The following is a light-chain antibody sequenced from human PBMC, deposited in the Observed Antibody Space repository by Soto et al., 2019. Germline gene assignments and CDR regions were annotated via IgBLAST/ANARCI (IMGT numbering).Light chain of an antibody. CDR3: CSYAGSYTWV. V-gene: IGLV2-11*01. CDR2: DVS. CDR1: SRDVGDYNY. J-gene: IGLJ2*01. Sequence: QSALTQPRSVSGSPGQSVTISCTGTSRDVGDYNYVSWYQHYPGKAPKAMIYDVSKRPSGVPDRFSGSKSGNTASLTISGLQAEDEADYYCCSYAGSYTWVFGGGTQLTVL.